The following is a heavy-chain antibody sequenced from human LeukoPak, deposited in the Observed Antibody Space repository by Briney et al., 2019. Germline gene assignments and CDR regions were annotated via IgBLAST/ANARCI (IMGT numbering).Heavy chain of an antibody. CDR3: ARGRYYYDSAFDY. CDR2: IYYSGST. V-gene: IGHV4-59*01. D-gene: IGHD3-22*01. J-gene: IGHJ4*02. Sequence: SETLSLTCTVSGGSISSYYWSWIRQPPGKGLEWIGYIYYSGSTNYNPSLTSRVTISVDTSKNQFSLKLSSVTAADTAVYYCARGRYYYDSAFDYWGQGTLVTVSS. CDR1: GGSISSYY.